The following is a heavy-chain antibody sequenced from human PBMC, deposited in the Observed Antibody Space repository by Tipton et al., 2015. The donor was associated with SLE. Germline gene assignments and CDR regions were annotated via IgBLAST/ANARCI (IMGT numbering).Heavy chain of an antibody. Sequence: SLRLSCAASGLTVSSNYMSWVRQAPGKGLEWVSDLSDGGSSTYYADSVKGRFTISRDNSKNMLYLQMNSLRAEDTAMYYCTRQNDDKRFDSWGQGTLVTVSS. D-gene: IGHD3-22*01. J-gene: IGHJ5*01. CDR3: TRQNDDKRFDS. CDR2: LSDGGSST. V-gene: IGHV3-53*01. CDR1: GLTVSSNY.